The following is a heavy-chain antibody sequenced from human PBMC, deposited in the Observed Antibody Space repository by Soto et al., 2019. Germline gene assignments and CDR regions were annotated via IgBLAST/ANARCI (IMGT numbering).Heavy chain of an antibody. CDR2: INQSGST. J-gene: IGHJ6*02. CDR3: AKLKNHYYFGLDV. Sequence: SETLSLTCTVYGGSFSAYYWTWIRQSPGKGLEWIGAINQSGSTTYNPSLRSRVTISVDTSKNQLSLSLSSVTAADTAVYYCAKLKNHYYFGLDVWGQGTTVTVSS. V-gene: IGHV4-34*01. CDR1: GGSFSAYY.